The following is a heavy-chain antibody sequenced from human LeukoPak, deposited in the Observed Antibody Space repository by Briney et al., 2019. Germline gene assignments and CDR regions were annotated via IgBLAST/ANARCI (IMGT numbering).Heavy chain of an antibody. V-gene: IGHV3-23*01. CDR1: GFTFSSYA. D-gene: IGHD2-15*01. Sequence: GGSLRLSCAASGFTFSSYAMSWVRQAPGKGLEWVSAISGSGGSTYYADSVKGRFTISRDNSKNTLYLQMNSLRAEDTAVYYCAKVAIVMVVAATRGPFDYWGQGTLVTVSS. CDR2: ISGSGGST. CDR3: AKVAIVMVVAATRGPFDY. J-gene: IGHJ4*02.